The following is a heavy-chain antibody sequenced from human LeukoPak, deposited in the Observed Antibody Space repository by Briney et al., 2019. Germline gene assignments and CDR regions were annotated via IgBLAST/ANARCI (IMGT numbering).Heavy chain of an antibody. CDR1: GVSISSYY. J-gene: IGHJ4*02. Sequence: PSETLSLTCTVSGVSISSYYWSWIRQPAGKGLEWIGRIYASGSTNYNPSLKSRVTTSVDTSKNQFSLKLNPGTAAEAAVYYWARGRRGSHLGDYWGQETLVTVSS. D-gene: IGHD3-16*01. V-gene: IGHV4-4*07. CDR3: ARGRRGSHLGDY. CDR2: IYASGST.